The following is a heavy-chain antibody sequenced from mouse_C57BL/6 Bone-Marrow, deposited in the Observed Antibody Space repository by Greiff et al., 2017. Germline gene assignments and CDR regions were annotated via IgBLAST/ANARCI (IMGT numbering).Heavy chain of an antibody. Sequence: VQLQQSGAELVRPGASVKLSCTASGFNIKDDYMHWVKQRPEQGLEWIGWIDPENGDTEYASKFQGKATITADTSSNTAYLQLSSLTSEDTAVYYCTTVTTYFDYWGQGTTLTVSS. V-gene: IGHV14-4*01. J-gene: IGHJ2*01. CDR1: GFNIKDDY. CDR2: IDPENGDT. D-gene: IGHD2-3*01. CDR3: TTVTTYFDY.